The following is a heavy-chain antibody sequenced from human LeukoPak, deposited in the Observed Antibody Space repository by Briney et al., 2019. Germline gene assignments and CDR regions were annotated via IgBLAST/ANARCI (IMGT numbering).Heavy chain of an antibody. CDR3: ARERDGRFFDY. Sequence: GGSLRLFCAASGFTFSSYSMNWVRQAPGKGLEWVSSISSSSTYIYYADSVKGRFTISRDNAKNSLHLQMNTLRAEDTAVYYCARERDGRFFDYWGQGTLVTVSS. CDR2: ISSSSTYI. D-gene: IGHD5-24*01. CDR1: GFTFSSYS. V-gene: IGHV3-21*01. J-gene: IGHJ4*02.